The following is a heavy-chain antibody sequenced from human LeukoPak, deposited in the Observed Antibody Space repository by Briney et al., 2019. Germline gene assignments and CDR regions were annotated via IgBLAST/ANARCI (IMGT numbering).Heavy chain of an antibody. CDR3: ARGYPRAMAVGS. CDR1: GGSISSGSYY. V-gene: IGHV4-61*02. CDR2: IYTSGST. Sequence: PSQTLSLTCTVSGGSISSGSYYWSWIRQPAGKGLEWIGRIYTSGSTNYNPSLKSRVTISVDTSKNQFSLKLSSVTAADTAVYYCARGYPRAMAVGSWVEGTLVTVSS. J-gene: IGHJ5*01. D-gene: IGHD5-24*01.